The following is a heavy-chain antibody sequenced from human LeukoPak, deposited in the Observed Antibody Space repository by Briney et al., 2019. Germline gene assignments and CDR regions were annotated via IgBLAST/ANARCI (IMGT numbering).Heavy chain of an antibody. Sequence: SETLSLTCTVSGYSISSGYYWGWIRQPPGKGLEWIGSIYHSGNTYYNPSLKSRVTMSVDTSKNQFSLKLSSVTAADTAVYYCARDAYYYGSGSYFFDYWGQGTLVTVSS. D-gene: IGHD3-10*01. CDR1: GYSISSGYY. CDR3: ARDAYYYGSGSYFFDY. J-gene: IGHJ4*02. V-gene: IGHV4-38-2*02. CDR2: IYHSGNT.